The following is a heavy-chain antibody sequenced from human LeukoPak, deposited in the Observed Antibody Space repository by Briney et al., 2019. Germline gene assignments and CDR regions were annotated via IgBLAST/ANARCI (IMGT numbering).Heavy chain of an antibody. CDR1: GYTFTSYG. CDR2: INPSGGST. Sequence: GASVKVSCKASGYTFTSYGISWVRQAPGQGPEWMGIINPSGGSTSYAQKFQGRVTMTRDTSTSTVYMELSSLRSEDTAVYYCAREGGLHYYDSSGYYPFDYWGQGTLVTVSS. D-gene: IGHD3-22*01. CDR3: AREGGLHYYDSSGYYPFDY. V-gene: IGHV1-46*01. J-gene: IGHJ4*02.